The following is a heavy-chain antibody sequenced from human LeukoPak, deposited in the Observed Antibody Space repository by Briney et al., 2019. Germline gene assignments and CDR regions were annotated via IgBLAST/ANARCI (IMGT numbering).Heavy chain of an antibody. D-gene: IGHD3-10*01. CDR3: AKRYDSGTFDF. J-gene: IGHJ4*02. CDR1: GFTFSSYA. CDR2: ISGGGGST. Sequence: GGSLRLSCAASGFTFSSYAMSWVRQAPGKGLEWVSGISGGGGSTYYADSVKGRCTISRDNSKNTLYLHMNSVRAEDTAVYYCAKRYDSGTFDFWGQGTLVTVSS. V-gene: IGHV3-23*01.